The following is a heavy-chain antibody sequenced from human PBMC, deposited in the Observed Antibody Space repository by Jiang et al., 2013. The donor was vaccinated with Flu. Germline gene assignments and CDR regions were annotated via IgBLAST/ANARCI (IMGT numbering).Heavy chain of an antibody. V-gene: IGHV1-69*01. CDR1: GGTFSSYA. Sequence: QLVESGAEVKKPGSSVKVSCKASGGTFSSYAISWVRQAPGQGLEWMGGIIPILGTANYAQKFQGRVTITADESTSTAYMELSSLRSEDTAVYYCATQKNVLRFLEWLLYRSYYYYGMDVWGQGTTVTVSS. D-gene: IGHD3-3*01. CDR2: IIPILGTA. J-gene: IGHJ6*02. CDR3: ATQKNVLRFLEWLLYRSYYYYGMDV.